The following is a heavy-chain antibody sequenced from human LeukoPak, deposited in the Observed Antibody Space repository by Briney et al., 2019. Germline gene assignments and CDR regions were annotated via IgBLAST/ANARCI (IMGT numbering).Heavy chain of an antibody. V-gene: IGHV3-30*18. CDR1: GFTFSSYG. CDR2: ISYDGSNK. J-gene: IGHJ4*02. CDR3: AKDLYLTGYSFDY. D-gene: IGHD3-9*01. Sequence: PGGSLRLSCAASGFTFSSYGMHWVRQAPGKGLEWVAVISYDGSNKYYADSVKGRFTISRDNSKNTLYLQMNSLRAEDTAVYYYAKDLYLTGYSFDYWGQGTLVTVSS.